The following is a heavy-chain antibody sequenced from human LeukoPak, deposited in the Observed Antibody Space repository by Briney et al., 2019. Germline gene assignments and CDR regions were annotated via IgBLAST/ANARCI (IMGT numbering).Heavy chain of an antibody. CDR2: IYSGGST. Sequence: GGSLRLSCAASGFTVSSNYMSWVRQAPGKGLEWVSVIYSGGSTYYADSVKGRFTISRDNSKNTLYLQMNSLRAEDTAVYYCARHGSDYVWGSYRSSSLRYFDYWGQGTLVTVSS. D-gene: IGHD3-16*02. CDR1: GFTVSSNY. J-gene: IGHJ4*02. V-gene: IGHV3-66*04. CDR3: ARHGSDYVWGSYRSSSLRYFDY.